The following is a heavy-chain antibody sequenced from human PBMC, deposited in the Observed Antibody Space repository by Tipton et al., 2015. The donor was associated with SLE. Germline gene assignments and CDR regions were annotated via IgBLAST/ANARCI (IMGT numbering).Heavy chain of an antibody. V-gene: IGHV4-59*08. CDR1: GGSISSYY. D-gene: IGHD3-10*01. CDR2: IYYSGST. CDR3: ARHGGDTYYYGPRAWFDP. Sequence: TLSLTCTDSGGSISSYYWSWIRQPPGKGLEWIGYIYYSGSTNYNPSLKSRVTISVDTSKNQFSLKLSSVTAADTAVYYCARHGGDTYYYGPRAWFDPWGQGTLVTVSS. J-gene: IGHJ5*02.